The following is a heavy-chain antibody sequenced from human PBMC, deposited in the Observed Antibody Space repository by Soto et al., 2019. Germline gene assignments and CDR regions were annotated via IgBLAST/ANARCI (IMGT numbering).Heavy chain of an antibody. CDR3: AREARITMVRGVIAVS. CDR1: GGSISSGGYY. Sequence: SETLSLTCTVSGGSISSGGYYWSWIRQHPGKGLEWIGYIYYSGSTYYNPSLKSRVTISVDTSKNQFSLKLSSVTAADTAVYYCAREARITMVRGVIAVSWGQGTLVTVSS. D-gene: IGHD3-10*01. CDR2: IYYSGST. J-gene: IGHJ5*02. V-gene: IGHV4-31*03.